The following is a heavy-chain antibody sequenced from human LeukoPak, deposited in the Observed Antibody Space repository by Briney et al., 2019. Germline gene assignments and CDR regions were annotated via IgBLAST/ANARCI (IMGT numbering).Heavy chain of an antibody. CDR1: GFTFSTYA. J-gene: IGHJ4*02. CDR2: ISGSGGNT. V-gene: IGHV3-23*01. D-gene: IGHD6-19*01. CDR3: AKADGSAWYRGDY. Sequence: GGSLRLSCAASGFTFSTYAMSWVRQAPGKGLEWVSAISGSGGNTYYADSVKGRFTISRDNSQNTLSLQMYSLRAEDTALYYCAKADGSAWYRGDYWGQGTLVTVSS.